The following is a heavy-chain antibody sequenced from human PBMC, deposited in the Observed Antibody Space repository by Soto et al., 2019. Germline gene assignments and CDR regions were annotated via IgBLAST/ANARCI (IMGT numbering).Heavy chain of an antibody. CDR3: TKRRNVLRFLEWSSGMEV. CDR2: ISDDGSNK. Sequence: AASLRLSCVASGFTFSNYGMHWVRQAPGKGLEWVAFISDDGSNKYYADSMRGRFTMSRDNSKRTLYLQMSSLRVEDTAVYYCTKRRNVLRFLEWSSGMEVWGQGTTVTVSS. D-gene: IGHD3-3*01. J-gene: IGHJ6*02. CDR1: GFTFSNYG. V-gene: IGHV3-30*18.